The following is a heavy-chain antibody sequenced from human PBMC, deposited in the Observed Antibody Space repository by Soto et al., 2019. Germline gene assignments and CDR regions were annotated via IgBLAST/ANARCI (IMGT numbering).Heavy chain of an antibody. D-gene: IGHD3-3*01. CDR1: GFTFSSYS. V-gene: IGHV3-21*01. J-gene: IGHJ3*02. CDR3: ASDFWSGYYRAFDI. CDR2: ISSSSSYI. Sequence: GGSLRLSCAASGFTFSSYSMNWVRQAPGKGLEWVSSISSSSSYIYYADSVKGRFTISRDNAKNSLYLQMNSLRAEDTAVYYCASDFWSGYYRAFDIWGQGTMVTVSS.